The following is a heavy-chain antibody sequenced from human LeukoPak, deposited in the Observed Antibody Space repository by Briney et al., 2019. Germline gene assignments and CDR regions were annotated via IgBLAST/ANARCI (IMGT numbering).Heavy chain of an antibody. V-gene: IGHV3-30*03. J-gene: IGHJ4*02. Sequence: GGSLRLSCAASGFTFSSYGIHWVRQAPGKGLEWVAVISYDGSNKYYADSVKGRFTISRDNSKNTLYLQMNSLRAEDTAVYYCVLSYFDYWGQGTLVTVSS. D-gene: IGHD2-2*01. CDR1: GFTFSSYG. CDR2: ISYDGSNK. CDR3: VLSYFDY.